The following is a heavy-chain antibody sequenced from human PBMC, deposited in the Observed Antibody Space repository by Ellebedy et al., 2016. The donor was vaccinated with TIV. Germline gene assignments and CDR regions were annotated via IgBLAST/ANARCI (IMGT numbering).Heavy chain of an antibody. Sequence: GESLKISCAASGFPFDSYVMNWVRQAPGKGLEWVALISYDGSNKYFADSVPGRFTISRDNSQNTLYLLMNSLRGDDTAIYYCARALNHVDTVSTAPLDCWGQGTLVTVSS. J-gene: IGHJ4*02. V-gene: IGHV3-30*04. CDR2: ISYDGSNK. D-gene: IGHD5/OR15-5a*01. CDR3: ARALNHVDTVSTAPLDC. CDR1: GFPFDSYV.